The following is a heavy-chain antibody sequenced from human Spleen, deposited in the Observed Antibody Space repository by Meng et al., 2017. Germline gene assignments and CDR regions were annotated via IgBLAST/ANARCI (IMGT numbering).Heavy chain of an antibody. Sequence: QVQLVESWSELKEPGASVKVSCKASGYTFTSYAMNWVRQAPGQGLEWMGWINTNTGNPTYAQGFTGRFVFSLDTSVSTAYLQISSLKAEDTAVYYCARALVMGYYDSSATLEDYWGQGTLVTVSS. D-gene: IGHD3-22*01. J-gene: IGHJ4*02. CDR1: GYTFTSYA. V-gene: IGHV7-4-1*02. CDR3: ARALVMGYYDSSATLEDY. CDR2: INTNTGNP.